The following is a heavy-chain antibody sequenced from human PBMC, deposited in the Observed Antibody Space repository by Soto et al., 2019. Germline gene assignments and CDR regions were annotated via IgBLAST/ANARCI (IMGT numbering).Heavy chain of an antibody. CDR1: GYSFTDNY. J-gene: IGHJ4*02. D-gene: IGHD3-22*01. CDR3: AKGKFYDSTGYYLHY. Sequence: ASVKVSCKASGYSFTDNYSHWVRQAPGEGLQWMGWINPNSGATNYAQNFQGWVTMTRDTSISTAYMELSRLRSDDTAVYYCAKGKFYDSTGYYLHYWGQGTLVTVSS. CDR2: INPNSGAT. V-gene: IGHV1-2*04.